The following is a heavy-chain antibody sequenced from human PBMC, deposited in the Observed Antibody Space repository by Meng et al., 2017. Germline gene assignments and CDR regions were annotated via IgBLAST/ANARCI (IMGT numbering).Heavy chain of an antibody. CDR3: AKDRGKDAGTYFDY. CDR2: ISGSGGST. J-gene: IGHJ4*02. Sequence: GESLKISCAASGFTFRSYAMSWVRQAPGKGLEWVSAISGSGGSTYYADSVKGRFTISRDNSKNTLYLQMNSLRAEDTAVYYCAKDRGKDAGTYFDYWGQGTLVTVSS. CDR1: GFTFRSYA. D-gene: IGHD3-16*01. V-gene: IGHV3-23*01.